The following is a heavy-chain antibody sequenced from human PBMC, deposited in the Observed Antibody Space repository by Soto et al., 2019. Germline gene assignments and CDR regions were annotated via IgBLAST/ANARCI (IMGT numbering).Heavy chain of an antibody. V-gene: IGHV4-39*01. CDR3: ASRYDFWSGRDHYYYYYGMDV. J-gene: IGHJ6*02. Sequence: SETLSLTCTVSGGSVSSSSYYWGWIRQPPGKGLEWIGSIYYSGSTYYNPSLKSRVTISVDTSKNQFSLKLSSVTAADTAVYYCASRYDFWSGRDHYYYYYGMDVWGQGTTVT. CDR2: IYYSGST. D-gene: IGHD3-3*01. CDR1: GGSVSSSSYY.